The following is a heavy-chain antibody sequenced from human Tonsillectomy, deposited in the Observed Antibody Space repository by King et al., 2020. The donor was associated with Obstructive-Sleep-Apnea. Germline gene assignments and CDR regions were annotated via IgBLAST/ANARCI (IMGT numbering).Heavy chain of an antibody. D-gene: IGHD3-10*01. CDR2: INHSGST. CDR1: GGSFSGYY. J-gene: IGHJ4*02. CDR3: ARGRYFASGSYYPPDF. Sequence: VQLQQWGAGLLKPSETLSLTCAVYGGSFSGYYWSWIRQSPGKGLEWIGEINHSGSTSCNPSLKSRVTISVDTSKNQISLKLSSVTAADTAVYYCARGRYFASGSYYPPDFWGQGTLVTVTS. V-gene: IGHV4-34*01.